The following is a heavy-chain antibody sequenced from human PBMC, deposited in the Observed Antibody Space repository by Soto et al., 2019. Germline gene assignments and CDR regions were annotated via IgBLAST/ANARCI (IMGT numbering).Heavy chain of an antibody. CDR3: ARVTMVRGGAIDY. D-gene: IGHD3-10*01. CDR2: IKQDGSEK. Sequence: PGGSLRLSCAASGFTFSSYWTSWVRQAPGKGLEWVANIKQDGSEKYYVDSVKGRFTISRDNAKNSLYLQMNSLRAEDTAVYYCARVTMVRGGAIDYWGQGTLVTVSS. V-gene: IGHV3-7*05. CDR1: GFTFSSYW. J-gene: IGHJ4*02.